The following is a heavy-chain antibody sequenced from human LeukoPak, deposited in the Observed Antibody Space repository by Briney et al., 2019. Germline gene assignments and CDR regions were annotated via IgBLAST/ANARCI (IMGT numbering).Heavy chain of an antibody. D-gene: IGHD4-17*01. J-gene: IGHJ4*02. Sequence: SETLSLTCTVSGGSISSSTYRWGWIRQPPGKGLEWIGSFYCSGSTYYNPSLKSRVTISVDTSKNQFSLKLSSVTAADTAVYYCARLRSPVTILYYFDYWGQGTLVTVSS. V-gene: IGHV4-39*01. CDR2: FYCSGST. CDR3: ARLRSPVTILYYFDY. CDR1: GGSISSSTYR.